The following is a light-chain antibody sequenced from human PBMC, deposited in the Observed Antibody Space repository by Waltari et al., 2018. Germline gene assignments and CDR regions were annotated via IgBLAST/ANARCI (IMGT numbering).Light chain of an antibody. CDR3: QHYVRLPVT. J-gene: IGKJ1*01. CDR1: QRVSRS. V-gene: IGKV3-20*01. CDR2: GAS. Sequence: ERATLSRTARQRVSRSLAGYQQKPGQAPGLLIYGASSRATGIPDRFSGGGSGTDFSLTISRLEPEEFAVYYCQHYVRLPVTFGQGTKVEIK.